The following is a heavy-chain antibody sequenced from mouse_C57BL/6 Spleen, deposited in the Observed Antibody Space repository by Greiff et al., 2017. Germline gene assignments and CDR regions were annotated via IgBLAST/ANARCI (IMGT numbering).Heavy chain of an antibody. CDR3: GRVGGSSTWWEY. V-gene: IGHV1-55*01. D-gene: IGHD1-1*01. J-gene: IGHJ3*01. Sequence: QVQLQQSGAELVKPGASVKMSCKASGYTFTSYWITWVKQRPGQGLEWIGDIYPGSGSTNYNEKFKSKATLTVDPSSSTAYMQLSSLTSEDSAVYYGGRVGGSSTWWEYWGQGTLVTVSA. CDR2: IYPGSGST. CDR1: GYTFTSYW.